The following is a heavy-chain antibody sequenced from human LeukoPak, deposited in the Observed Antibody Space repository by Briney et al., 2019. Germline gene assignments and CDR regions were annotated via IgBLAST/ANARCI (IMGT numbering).Heavy chain of an antibody. Sequence: PGGSLRLSCAASGFTFSSYWMHWVRQAPGKGLVWVSRINSDGSSTSYADSVKDRFTISRDNSKNTLYLQMNSLRAEDTAVYYCARDGDSSGWGHYYFDYWGQGTLVTVSS. D-gene: IGHD6-19*01. CDR3: ARDGDSSGWGHYYFDY. CDR2: INSDGSST. CDR1: GFTFSSYW. V-gene: IGHV3-74*01. J-gene: IGHJ4*02.